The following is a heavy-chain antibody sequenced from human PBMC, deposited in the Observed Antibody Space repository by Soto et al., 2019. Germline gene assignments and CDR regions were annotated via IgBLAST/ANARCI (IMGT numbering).Heavy chain of an antibody. CDR1: GHSITSHY. CDR2: IDPTGGRT. D-gene: IGHD3-16*01. Sequence: QAQLVQSAAEVKKPGASVKVSCKASGHSITSHYMHWVRQAPGQGLEWMGTIDPTGGRTNYARKFQGRVTMSRDTATSTVYLDLSRRTSEDTAVYYCSRDQSLQDLVWGFDPWGQGTLVTVSS. CDR3: SRDQSLQDLVWGFDP. V-gene: IGHV1-46*03. J-gene: IGHJ5*02.